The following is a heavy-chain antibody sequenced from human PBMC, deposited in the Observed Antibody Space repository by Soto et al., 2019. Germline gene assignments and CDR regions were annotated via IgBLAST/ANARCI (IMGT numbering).Heavy chain of an antibody. V-gene: IGHV3-33*01. Sequence: QVQLVESGGGVVQPGRSLRLSCAASGFTFSSYGMHWVRQAPGKGLEWVAVIWYDGSNKYYADSVKGRFTISRDNSKNTLYLQMNSLRAEDTAVYYCARDLMCSSTSCLYYFDYWGQGPLVTVSS. CDR3: ARDLMCSSTSCLYYFDY. J-gene: IGHJ4*02. CDR1: GFTFSSYG. D-gene: IGHD2-2*01. CDR2: IWYDGSNK.